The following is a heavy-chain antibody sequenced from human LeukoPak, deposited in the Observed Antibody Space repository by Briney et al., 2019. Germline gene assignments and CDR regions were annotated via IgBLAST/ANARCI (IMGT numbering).Heavy chain of an antibody. J-gene: IGHJ4*02. D-gene: IGHD3-22*01. V-gene: IGHV1-18*01. CDR1: GGTFSSYA. CDR2: ISAYNGNT. Sequence: ASVKVSCKASGGTFSSYAISWVRQAPGQGLEWMGWISAYNGNTNYAQKLQGRVTMTTDTSTSTAYMELRSLRSDDTAVYYCARASLTDYYDSSGLGDYWGQGTLVTVSS. CDR3: ARASLTDYYDSSGLGDY.